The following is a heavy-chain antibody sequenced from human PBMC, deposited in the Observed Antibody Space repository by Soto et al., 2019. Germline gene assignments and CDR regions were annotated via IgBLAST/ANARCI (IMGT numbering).Heavy chain of an antibody. Sequence: AGSLRLSCAASRFTFSNYDMNWVRQTPGKGLEWVSSISSGSSYIHYADSVRGRFTISRDNAKNTLDLQMNSLRADDTAVYYCARLGDFYGSRGHFDYWGQGTLVTVSS. CDR3: ARLGDFYGSRGHFDY. CDR2: ISSGSSYI. D-gene: IGHD3-10*01. CDR1: RFTFSNYD. J-gene: IGHJ4*02. V-gene: IGHV3-21*01.